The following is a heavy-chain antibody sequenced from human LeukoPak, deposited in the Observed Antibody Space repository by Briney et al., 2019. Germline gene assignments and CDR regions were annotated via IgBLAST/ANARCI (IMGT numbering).Heavy chain of an antibody. CDR1: GGSISRHY. Sequence: SEALSLTCSVYGGSISRHYWSWIRQPPGKGLEWIGNILNGGKTHYHPSLKSRVTISGDTSKNQFSLKLSSVTAADTATYYCARDRLWIEPLDYWGQGTLVIVSS. CDR3: ARDRLWIEPLDY. J-gene: IGHJ4*02. V-gene: IGHV4-4*08. CDR2: ILNGGKT. D-gene: IGHD5-18*01.